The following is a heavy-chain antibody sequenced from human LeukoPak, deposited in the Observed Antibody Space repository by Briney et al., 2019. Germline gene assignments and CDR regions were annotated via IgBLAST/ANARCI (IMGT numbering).Heavy chain of an antibody. J-gene: IGHJ4*02. D-gene: IGHD1-20*01. CDR2: IYSGGNT. V-gene: IGHV3-53*01. CDR3: AGGLSQYNWNDGY. CDR1: GVPVSIYY. Sequence: GSLKPPLSAPGVPVSIYYKSLVRQAPREGAEWGSVIYSGGNTYYADSVKGRFTISRDNSKNTLYLQMNSLRAEDTAVYYCAGGLSQYNWNDGYWGQGTLVTVSS.